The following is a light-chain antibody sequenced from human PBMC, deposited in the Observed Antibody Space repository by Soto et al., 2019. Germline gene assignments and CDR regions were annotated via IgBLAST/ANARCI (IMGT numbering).Light chain of an antibody. Sequence: EIVLTQSPGTLSLSPGERATLSCRASQSVSSSYLAWYQQRPGQAPRLLIYGASARATGIPARFSGSGSGTYFTLTISRLEPEDPAVYYCQERRDWVSFGGGTKVDIK. CDR2: GAS. J-gene: IGKJ4*01. V-gene: IGKV3D-20*02. CDR1: QSVSSSY. CDR3: QERRDWVS.